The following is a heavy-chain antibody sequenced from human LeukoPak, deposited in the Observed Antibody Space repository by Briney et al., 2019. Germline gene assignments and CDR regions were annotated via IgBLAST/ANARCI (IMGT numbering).Heavy chain of an antibody. Sequence: PGGSLRLSCAASGFTFSSYSMNWVRQAPGKGLEWVSVIYSGGSTYYADSVKGRFTISRDNSKNTLYLQMNSLRAEDTAVYYCARGESTVTTPFWFDPWGQGTLVTVSS. CDR2: IYSGGST. D-gene: IGHD4-17*01. J-gene: IGHJ5*02. V-gene: IGHV3-53*01. CDR3: ARGESTVTTPFWFDP. CDR1: GFTFSSYS.